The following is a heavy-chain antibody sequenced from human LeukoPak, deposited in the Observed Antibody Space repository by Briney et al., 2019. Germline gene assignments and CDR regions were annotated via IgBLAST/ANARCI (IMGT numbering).Heavy chain of an antibody. D-gene: IGHD2-21*02. V-gene: IGHV3-23*01. CDR3: AKDLSTVTAGFGYFDY. Sequence: TGGSLRLSCAASGFTFSSYAMSWVRQAPGKGLEWVSAISGSGGSTYYADSVKGRFTISRDNSKNTLSLQMNSLRAEDTAIYYCAKDLSTVTAGFGYFDYWGQGTLVTVSS. J-gene: IGHJ4*02. CDR1: GFTFSSYA. CDR2: ISGSGGST.